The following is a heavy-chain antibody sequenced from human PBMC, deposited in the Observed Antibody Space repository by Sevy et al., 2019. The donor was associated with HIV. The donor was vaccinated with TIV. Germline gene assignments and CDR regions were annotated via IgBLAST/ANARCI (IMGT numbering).Heavy chain of an antibody. CDR1: GYTLTELS. Sequence: ALVKVSCKVSGYTLTELSIHWVRQAPGKGLEWLVTFDPEDGKTIYAQNFQGRVTMTEDTSTDTTYMELSSLRSEDTAVYYCASTRDYYDSSGYYFDYWGQGTLVTVSS. CDR2: FDPEDGKT. D-gene: IGHD3-22*01. J-gene: IGHJ4*02. CDR3: ASTRDYYDSSGYYFDY. V-gene: IGHV1-24*01.